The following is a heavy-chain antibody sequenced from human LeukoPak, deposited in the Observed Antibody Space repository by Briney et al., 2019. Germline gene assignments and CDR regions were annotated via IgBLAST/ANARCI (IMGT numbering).Heavy chain of an antibody. V-gene: IGHV1-2*04. D-gene: IGHD5-12*01. CDR3: ARGHKIGYSGYAGY. CDR1: GYTFTGYY. CDR2: INPNSGGT. Sequence: RASVKVSCKASGYTFTGYYMHWVRQAPGQGLEWMGWINPNSGGTNYAQKFQGWVTMTRDTSISTAYMELSRLRSDDTAVYYCARGHKIGYSGYAGYWGQGTLVTVSS. J-gene: IGHJ4*02.